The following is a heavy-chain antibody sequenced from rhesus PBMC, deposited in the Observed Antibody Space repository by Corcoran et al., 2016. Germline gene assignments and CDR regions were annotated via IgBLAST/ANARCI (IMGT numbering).Heavy chain of an antibody. CDR1: GGSISSSNW. CDR3: ARRLATVTLSYFDY. Sequence: QVQLQESGPGLVKPSETLSLTCAVSGGSISSSNWWRWLRPSPGQGVEWIGYIYGGSGSTSYNPSLKSRVTISTDTSKNQFSLKLSSVTAADTAVYYCARRLATVTLSYFDYWGQGVLVTVSS. V-gene: IGHV4S7*01. J-gene: IGHJ4*01. D-gene: IGHD5-36*02. CDR2: IYGGSGST.